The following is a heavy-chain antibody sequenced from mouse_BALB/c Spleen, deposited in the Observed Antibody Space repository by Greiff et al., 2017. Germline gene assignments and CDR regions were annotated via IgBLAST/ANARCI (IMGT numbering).Heavy chain of an antibody. CDR3: ARSAPWRYFDV. Sequence: QVQLKESGAELVRPGSSVKISCKASGYAFSSYWMNWVKQRPGQGLEWIGQIYPGDGDTNYNGKFKGKATLTADKSSSTAYMQLSSLTSEDSAVYFCARSAPWRYFDVWGAGTTGTVAS. V-gene: IGHV1-80*01. J-gene: IGHJ1*01. CDR1: GYAFSSYW. CDR2: IYPGDGDT.